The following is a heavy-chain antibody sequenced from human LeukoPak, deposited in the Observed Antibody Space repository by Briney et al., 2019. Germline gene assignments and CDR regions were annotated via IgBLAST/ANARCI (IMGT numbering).Heavy chain of an antibody. V-gene: IGHV3-43*01. CDR1: GFTFDDYA. CDR2: INWAGATT. CDR3: AKDMGMTTITGGFDF. D-gene: IGHD4-11*01. J-gene: IGHJ4*02. Sequence: GGSLRLSCAASGFTFDDYAMHWVRQAPGKVLEWVSLINWAGATTYSADSVKGRFTISRDNSKNSLYLQMNSLRTEDTALYYCAKDMGMTTITGGFDFWGQGTLVTVSS.